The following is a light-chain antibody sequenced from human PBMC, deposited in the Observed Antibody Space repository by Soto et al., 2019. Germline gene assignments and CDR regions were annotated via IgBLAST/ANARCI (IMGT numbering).Light chain of an antibody. V-gene: IGKV1-39*01. CDR2: AAS. Sequence: DIQMTQSPSSLSASVGDRVTITCRASQSISSYLNWYQQKPGKAPKLLIYAASSLQSGVPSRFSGSGSGTDFTLTISILQPEDFATYYCQQSYSTPPRTFGQGTKVEIK. CDR1: QSISSY. J-gene: IGKJ1*01. CDR3: QQSYSTPPRT.